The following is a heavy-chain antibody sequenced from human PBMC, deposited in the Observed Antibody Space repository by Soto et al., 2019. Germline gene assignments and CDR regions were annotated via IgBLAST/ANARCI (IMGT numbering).Heavy chain of an antibody. V-gene: IGHV4-39*01. J-gene: IGHJ4*02. CDR2: ILYSGST. D-gene: IGHD6-19*01. CDR3: ARLGSSGWYQGSYFDY. Sequence: QLQLQESGPGLVKPSETLSLTCIVSGGSITRNNHYWGWIRQSPGKGLEWIGRILYSGSTNYNTSLKSRVTLSVETSKNQFSLKMSSVTAADTALDYCARLGSSGWYQGSYFDYWGQGTLVTVSS. CDR1: GGSITRNNHY.